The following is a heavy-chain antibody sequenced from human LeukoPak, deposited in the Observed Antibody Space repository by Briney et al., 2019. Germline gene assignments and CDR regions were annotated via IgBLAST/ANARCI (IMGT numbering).Heavy chain of an antibody. CDR2: IHHGGSP. J-gene: IGHJ4*02. CDR3: TRNADYCLDY. CDR1: GSSFSVYY. D-gene: IGHD4-17*01. Sequence: SETLSLTCAVYGSSFSVYYWSWVRQPPGKGLEWIGEIHHGGSPSYSPSLKSRITISLDASKNQLSLKLTSVTAADTAVYCCTRNADYCLDYWGQGALVTVSS. V-gene: IGHV4-34*01.